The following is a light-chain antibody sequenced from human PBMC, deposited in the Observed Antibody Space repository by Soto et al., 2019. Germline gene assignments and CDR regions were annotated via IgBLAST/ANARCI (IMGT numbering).Light chain of an antibody. CDR2: DAS. J-gene: IGKJ3*01. Sequence: DIQMTQSPSSLSASVGDRVNITCRASQSITRYLTWYQQKPGKAPKLLMYDASSLQRGVPPRFSGSRSGTDFPLTISSLQPEDFATYYCQQSYSTPFTFGPGTTVDIK. CDR1: QSITRY. V-gene: IGKV1-39*01. CDR3: QQSYSTPFT.